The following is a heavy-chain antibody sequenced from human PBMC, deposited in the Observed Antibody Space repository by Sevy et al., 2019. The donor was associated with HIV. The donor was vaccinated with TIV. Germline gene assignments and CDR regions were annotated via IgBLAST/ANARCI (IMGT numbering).Heavy chain of an antibody. Sequence: GGSLRLSCAASGFTFSSHTMNWVRQAPGKGLEWVSSISSGSTYIYYGDSVKGRFTISRDNAKNLLYMQMNSLRVEDTAVYYCAGGGYGGYDDRRWGQGTLVTVSS. D-gene: IGHD5-12*01. CDR3: AGGGYGGYDDRR. V-gene: IGHV3-21*06. J-gene: IGHJ4*02. CDR1: GFTFSSHT. CDR2: ISSGSTYI.